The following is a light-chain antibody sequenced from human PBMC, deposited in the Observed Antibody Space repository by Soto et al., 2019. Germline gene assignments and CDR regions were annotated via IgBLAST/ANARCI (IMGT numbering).Light chain of an antibody. CDR1: SSNIGAGYD. J-gene: IGLJ2*01. CDR2: GNS. Sequence: QSVLTQPPSVSGAPGQRVTLSCTGSSSNIGAGYDVHWYQQLPGTAPKLLIYGNSNRPSGVPDRFSGSKSGTSASLAITGLQAEDEADYYCQSYDSSLSERVFGGGTKLTVL. CDR3: QSYDSSLSERV. V-gene: IGLV1-40*01.